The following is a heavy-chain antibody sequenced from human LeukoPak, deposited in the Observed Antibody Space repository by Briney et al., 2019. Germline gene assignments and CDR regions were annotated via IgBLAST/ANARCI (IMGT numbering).Heavy chain of an antibody. CDR2: IYHSGST. CDR1: GGSTSSGGYS. D-gene: IGHD5-12*01. V-gene: IGHV4-30-2*01. CDR3: ARYSGFNYADY. J-gene: IGHJ4*02. Sequence: SRTLSLTCAVSGGSTSSGGYSWRWIRQPPGKGLEWIGYIYHSGSTYYNPSLKSRVTISVDRSKNQFSLKLSSVSAADTAVYYCARYSGFNYADYWSQGTLVTVSS.